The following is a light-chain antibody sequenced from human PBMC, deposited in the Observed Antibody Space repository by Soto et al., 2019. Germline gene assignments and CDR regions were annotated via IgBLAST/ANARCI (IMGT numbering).Light chain of an antibody. J-gene: IGKJ1*01. CDR1: QDIRND. Sequence: IHVTQSPSSLSASVGDRVTITCRASQDIRNDLAWYQQRPGQAPHLMIFAAFNLQSGVPSRFRGGGSGTHFTLTISSLQPEDVATYYCQKYNIAPSWTCGQGTKVDIK. V-gene: IGKV1-6*01. CDR3: QKYNIAPSWT. CDR2: AAF.